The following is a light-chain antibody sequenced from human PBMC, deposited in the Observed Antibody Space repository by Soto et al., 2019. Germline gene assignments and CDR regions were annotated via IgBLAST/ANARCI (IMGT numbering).Light chain of an antibody. CDR3: QQHNNYPLT. Sequence: DIQMTQSPSTLSASVGDRVTITCRASQTINEYLAWYQQKPGKAPKILIYKASSLESGVPSRFSGSGSGTEFTLAISTLQPDDIATYYCQQHNNYPLTFGGGTKVEIK. V-gene: IGKV1-5*03. CDR1: QTINEY. J-gene: IGKJ4*01. CDR2: KAS.